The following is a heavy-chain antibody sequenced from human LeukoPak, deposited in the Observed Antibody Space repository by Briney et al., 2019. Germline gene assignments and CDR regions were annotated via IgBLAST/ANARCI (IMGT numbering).Heavy chain of an antibody. J-gene: IGHJ4*02. Sequence: ASAKVSCKASGYTFTGYYMHWVRQAPGQGLEWMGWINPNSGGTNYAQKFQGRVTMTRDTSISTAYMELSRLRSDDTAVYYCARGSYYDSSGEPFDYWGQGTLVTVSS. CDR2: INPNSGGT. CDR1: GYTFTGYY. CDR3: ARGSYYDSSGEPFDY. D-gene: IGHD3-22*01. V-gene: IGHV1-2*02.